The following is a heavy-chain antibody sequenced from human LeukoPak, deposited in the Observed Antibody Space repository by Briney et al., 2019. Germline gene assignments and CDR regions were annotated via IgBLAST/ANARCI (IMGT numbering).Heavy chain of an antibody. CDR2: IYHSGST. J-gene: IGHJ4*02. D-gene: IGHD2-2*01. Sequence: SETLSLTCAVSGGSISSGGYSWSWIRQPPGKGLEWIGYIYHSGSTYYNPSLKSRVTISVDRSKNQFSLKLSSVTAADTAVYYCARVVCSSTSCYFDYWGQGTLITVSS. CDR1: GGSISSGGYS. V-gene: IGHV4-30-2*01. CDR3: ARVVCSSTSCYFDY.